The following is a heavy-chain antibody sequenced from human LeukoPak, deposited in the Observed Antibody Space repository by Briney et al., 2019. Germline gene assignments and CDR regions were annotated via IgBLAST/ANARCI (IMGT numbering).Heavy chain of an antibody. CDR1: GFTFDDYA. J-gene: IGHJ6*02. D-gene: IGHD3-22*01. V-gene: IGHV3-9*01. Sequence: PGRSLRLSCAASGFTFDDYAMHWVRQAPGKGLERVSGISWNSGSIGYADSVKGRFTISRDNAKNSLYLQMNSLRAEDTALYYCAKDSALTIVVVTSSSDYGMDVWGQGTTVTVSS. CDR2: ISWNSGSI. CDR3: AKDSALTIVVVTSSSDYGMDV.